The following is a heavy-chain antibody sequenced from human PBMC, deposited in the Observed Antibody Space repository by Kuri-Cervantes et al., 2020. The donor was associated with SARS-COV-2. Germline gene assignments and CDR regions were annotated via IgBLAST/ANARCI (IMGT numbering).Heavy chain of an antibody. D-gene: IGHD4-17*01. V-gene: IGHV4-39*07. CDR2: IYYSGST. CDR1: GGSISVSSSYY. Sequence: SETLSLTCTVSGGSISVSSSYYWGWIRQPPGKGLEWIGSIYYSGSTNYNPSLKSRVTISVDTSKNQFSLKLSSVTAADTAVYYCARGRGVTTFYYYYYMDVWGKGTTVTVSS. CDR3: ARGRGVTTFYYYYYMDV. J-gene: IGHJ6*03.